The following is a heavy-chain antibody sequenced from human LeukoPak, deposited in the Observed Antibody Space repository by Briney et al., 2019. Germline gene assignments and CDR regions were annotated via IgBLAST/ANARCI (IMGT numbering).Heavy chain of an antibody. Sequence: ASVKVSCKASGYTFTGYYIHWVRQAPGQGLEWMGRINPNSGGTNYAQKFQGRVTMTRDTSISTAYMELSRLRSDDTAVYYCARVAVGAIGLFDYWGQGTLVTVSS. D-gene: IGHD1-26*01. CDR3: ARVAVGAIGLFDY. CDR1: GYTFTGYY. CDR2: INPNSGGT. V-gene: IGHV1-2*06. J-gene: IGHJ4*02.